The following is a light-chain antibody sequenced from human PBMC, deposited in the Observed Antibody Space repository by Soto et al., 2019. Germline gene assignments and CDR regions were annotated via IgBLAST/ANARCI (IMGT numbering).Light chain of an antibody. J-gene: IGKJ1*01. Sequence: DIQMTQSPSTLSASVGDRVTITCRASQSISSWLAWYQQKPGKAPKLLIYKASTLESGVPSRFSGSGSGTEFTLTISSLQPDDFATYYCQQYSTYRTFGQGTKVEI. CDR2: KAS. V-gene: IGKV1-5*03. CDR3: QQYSTYRT. CDR1: QSISSW.